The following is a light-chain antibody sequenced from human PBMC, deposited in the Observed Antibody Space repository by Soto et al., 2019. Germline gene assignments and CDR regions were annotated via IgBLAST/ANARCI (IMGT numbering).Light chain of an antibody. Sequence: EIVLTQSPATLSLFPGERATLSCRASQSISSYLAWYQQKPGQAPRLLIFDASNRATGIPARFSGSGSGTDFTLPISSLEPEDFAVYYCQQRSNWPLAFGGGTKVEIK. CDR3: QQRSNWPLA. CDR2: DAS. V-gene: IGKV3-11*01. J-gene: IGKJ4*01. CDR1: QSISSY.